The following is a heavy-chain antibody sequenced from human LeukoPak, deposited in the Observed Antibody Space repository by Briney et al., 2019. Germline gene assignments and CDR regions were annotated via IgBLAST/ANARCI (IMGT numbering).Heavy chain of an antibody. CDR1: GGTFSRYA. D-gene: IGHD6-6*01. Sequence: SVKVSCKASGGTFSRYAINWVPQAPGKGLEWKGRIIPIFGTANYAQKFQGRVTITADKSTSTAYMELSSLRSEDTAVYYCAREESYSSLINWFDPWGQGTLVTVSS. V-gene: IGHV1-69*06. CDR3: AREESYSSLINWFDP. J-gene: IGHJ5*02. CDR2: IIPIFGTA.